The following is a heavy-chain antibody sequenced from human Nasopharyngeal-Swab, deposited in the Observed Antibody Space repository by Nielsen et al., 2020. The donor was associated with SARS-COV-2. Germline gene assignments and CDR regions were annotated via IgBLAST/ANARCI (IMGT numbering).Heavy chain of an antibody. J-gene: IGHJ4*02. V-gene: IGHV2-5*02. CDR2: IYWDDDK. CDR1: GFSLSTSGGG. CDR3: AHRWGSWAGSYFDY. D-gene: IGHD3-16*01. Sequence: SGPTLVKPTQTPTLTCTFSGFSLSTSGGGVGGIRQPPGKALEWLALIYWDDDKRYSPSLKSRLTITKDTSKNQVVLTMTNMDPVDTATYYCAHRWGSWAGSYFDYWGQGTLVTVSS.